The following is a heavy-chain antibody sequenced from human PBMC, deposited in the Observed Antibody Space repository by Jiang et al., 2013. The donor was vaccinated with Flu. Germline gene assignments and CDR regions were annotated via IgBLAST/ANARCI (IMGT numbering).Heavy chain of an antibody. D-gene: IGHD2-8*02. V-gene: IGHV4-31*03. J-gene: IGHJ6*02. CDR2: IYYSGST. CDR3: ARGQGNYCTGGVCYLVGYLDYYYGMDV. CDR1: GGSISSGGYY. Sequence: GPGLVKPSQTLSLTCTVSGGSISSGGYYWSWIRQHPGKGLEWIGYIYYSGSTYYNPSLKSRVTISVDTSKNQFSLKLSSVTAADTAVYYCARGQGNYCTGGVCYLVGYLDYYYGMDVWGQGTTVTVSS.